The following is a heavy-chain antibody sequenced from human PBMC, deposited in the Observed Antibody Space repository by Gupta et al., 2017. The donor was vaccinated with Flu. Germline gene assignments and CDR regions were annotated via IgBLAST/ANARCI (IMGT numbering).Heavy chain of an antibody. CDR3: ARVPPRPEYSGYDFTFYFDY. CDR1: GFTLSSYR. Sequence: EVQLVESGGGLLKPGGSLRLSCEASGFTLSSYRMTWVRQAPGKGLEWVSSISSSSSYIYYADSVKGRFTISRDNAKNSLYLQMNSLRAEDTAVYYCARVPPRPEYSGYDFTFYFDYWGQGTLVTVSS. V-gene: IGHV3-21*01. J-gene: IGHJ4*02. CDR2: ISSSSSYI. D-gene: IGHD5-12*01.